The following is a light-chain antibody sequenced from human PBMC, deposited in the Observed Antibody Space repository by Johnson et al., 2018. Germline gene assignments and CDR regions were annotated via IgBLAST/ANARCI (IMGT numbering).Light chain of an antibody. CDR2: ENN. J-gene: IGLJ1*01. CDR3: GTWDSSLSAGNV. V-gene: IGLV1-51*02. Sequence: QSVLTQPPSVSAAPGQKVTISCSGSSSNIGNNYVSWYQQLPGTAPKLLIYENNKRPSGIPDRFSCSQSGTSATLAITGLQPGDEADYYCGTWDSSLSAGNVFGTGTKVTVL. CDR1: SSNIGNNY.